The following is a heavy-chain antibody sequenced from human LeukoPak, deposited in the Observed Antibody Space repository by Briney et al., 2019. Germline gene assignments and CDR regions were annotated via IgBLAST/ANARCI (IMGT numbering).Heavy chain of an antibody. CDR2: IYTSGST. J-gene: IGHJ4*02. CDR1: GASISSYY. CDR3: ARGKGYFDY. Sequence: SGTLSLTCTVSGASISSYYWSWVRQPAGEGLEWIGRIYTSGSTNYKPSLKSRVTMSVDTSKNQFSLKLTSVTAADTAVYYCARGKGYFDYWGQGTLVTVSS. V-gene: IGHV4-4*07.